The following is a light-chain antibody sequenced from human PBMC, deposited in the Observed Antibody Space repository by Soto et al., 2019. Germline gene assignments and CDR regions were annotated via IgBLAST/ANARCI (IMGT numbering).Light chain of an antibody. V-gene: IGKV1-9*01. CDR1: ESISNW. J-gene: IGKJ4*01. CDR3: QQVKSYPRT. CDR2: AES. Sequence: IQLTQSPTTLPASVGDRVTLTCRASESISNWLAWYQQRPGTAPKLLIYAESTLQSGAPSRFSGSGSGTRGTLTISSLQPEDFATYYCQQVKSYPRTFGGGTKVEIK.